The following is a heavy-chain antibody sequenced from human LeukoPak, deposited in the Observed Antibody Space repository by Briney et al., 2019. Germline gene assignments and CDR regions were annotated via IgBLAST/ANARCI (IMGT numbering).Heavy chain of an antibody. J-gene: IGHJ4*02. CDR3: AREPQYSSGWYVDY. CDR2: IYSGGST. V-gene: IGHV3-66*01. CDR1: GFTVSSNY. D-gene: IGHD6-19*01. Sequence: PGGSLRLSCAASGFTVSSNYMSWVRQAPGKGLEWVSVIYSGGSTYYADSVKGRFTISRDNAKNTLYLQMNSLRAEDTAVYYCAREPQYSSGWYVDYWGQGTLVTVSS.